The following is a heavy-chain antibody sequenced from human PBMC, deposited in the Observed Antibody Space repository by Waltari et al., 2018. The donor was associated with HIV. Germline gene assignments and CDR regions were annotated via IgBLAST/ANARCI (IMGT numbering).Heavy chain of an antibody. V-gene: IGHV3-30*04. CDR1: GFTFSPFA. Sequence: QVQLVASGGGVVQPGGSLRLSCAASGFTFSPFAFHWVRQAPGKGLECVALISYGGRNKVYADSVKGRFTISRDNSKNTLYLQMNSLRAEDTAVYYCARDGHFYDSRPLDYWGQGTLVTVSS. J-gene: IGHJ4*02. D-gene: IGHD3-22*01. CDR2: ISYGGRNK. CDR3: ARDGHFYDSRPLDY.